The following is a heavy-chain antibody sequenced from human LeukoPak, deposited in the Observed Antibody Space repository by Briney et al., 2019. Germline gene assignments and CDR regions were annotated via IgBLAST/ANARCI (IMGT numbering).Heavy chain of an antibody. CDR3: ARGPDSESYYAWFDP. Sequence: PPETLSLTCAVYGGSFNGYFWSWIRQPPGKGLEWIGEINHSGSPNYNPSLKSRVTISVDTSKNQVSLKLNSVTAADTAVYYCARGPDSESYYAWFDPWGQGTLVTVSS. V-gene: IGHV4-34*01. J-gene: IGHJ5*02. CDR2: INHSGSP. CDR1: GGSFNGYF. D-gene: IGHD3-10*01.